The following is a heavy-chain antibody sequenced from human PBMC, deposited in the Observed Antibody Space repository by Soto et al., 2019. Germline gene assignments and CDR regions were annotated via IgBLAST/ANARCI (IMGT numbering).Heavy chain of an antibody. Sequence: PVQVSCKASGYTFSSCGIHWVRQARGQRLEWIGWIVVGSGNTNYAQKFQERVTITRDVSTNTAYMELTSLRSDDTAVYYCAADMVTDYHPMFDLWGQGALVTVSS. J-gene: IGHJ5*02. D-gene: IGHD2-15*01. V-gene: IGHV1-58*02. CDR3: AADMVTDYHPMFDL. CDR2: IVVGSGNT. CDR1: GYTFSSCG.